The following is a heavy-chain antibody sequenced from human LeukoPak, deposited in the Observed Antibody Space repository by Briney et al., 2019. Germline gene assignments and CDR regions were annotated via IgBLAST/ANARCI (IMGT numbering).Heavy chain of an antibody. CDR2: MNPNSGNT. CDR1: GYTFTSYD. J-gene: IGHJ4*02. CDR3: AKVANYYYGSESYYFFEH. Sequence: ASVKVSCKASGYTFTSYDINWVRQATGQGLEWMGWMNPNSGNTGYAQKFQGRVTITRNTSISTAYMELSSLRSEDTAVYYCAKVANYYYGSESYYFFEHWGQGTPVTASS. V-gene: IGHV1-8*03. D-gene: IGHD3-10*01.